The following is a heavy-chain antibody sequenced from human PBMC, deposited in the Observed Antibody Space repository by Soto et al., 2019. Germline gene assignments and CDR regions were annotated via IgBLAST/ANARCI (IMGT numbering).Heavy chain of an antibody. CDR1: GGTFSDFA. D-gene: IGHD3-16*01. V-gene: IGHV1-69*06. CDR2: IVPRFGSP. CDR3: ARDRIQLRLGKYSFHGMDV. Sequence: QVQLVQSGAEMREPGSSLRVSCKASGGTFSDFAFSWVRQAPGQGLEWMGGIVPRFGSPNYAQKFGGRVTISADTSTSTVYMEVSSLRFDDTAVYFCARDRIQLRLGKYSFHGMDVWGQGTTITVSS. J-gene: IGHJ6*02.